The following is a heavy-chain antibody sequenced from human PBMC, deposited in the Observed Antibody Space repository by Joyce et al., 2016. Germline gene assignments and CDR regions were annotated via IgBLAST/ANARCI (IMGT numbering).Heavy chain of an antibody. Sequence: QVQLVQSGAEVKKPGASVRVSCKASGYTFTSYYVHWVRQAPGQGLELMGIINPSDGRTPYAQNFQYRVTMTRDTSTSTVYMDLISLRSEYTAVYYCAKAHFYGSGSFSYYFDFWGQGTLVTVSS. CDR2: INPSDGRT. CDR1: GYTFTSYY. CDR3: AKAHFYGSGSFSYYFDF. V-gene: IGHV1-46*01. J-gene: IGHJ4*02. D-gene: IGHD3-10*01.